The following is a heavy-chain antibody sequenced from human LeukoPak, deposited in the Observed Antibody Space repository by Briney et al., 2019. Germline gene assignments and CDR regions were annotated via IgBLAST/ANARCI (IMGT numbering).Heavy chain of an antibody. Sequence: PGGSLRLSCAASGFTFSNYEMNWVRQAPGKGLEWVSYISSSGSSIYYADSVQGRFTISRDTAKNSLYLQMNSLRAEDTAVYYCTMSVTGESSDYWGQGTLVTVSS. CDR1: GFTFSNYE. V-gene: IGHV3-48*03. J-gene: IGHJ4*02. D-gene: IGHD6-19*01. CDR2: ISSSGSSI. CDR3: TMSVTGESSDY.